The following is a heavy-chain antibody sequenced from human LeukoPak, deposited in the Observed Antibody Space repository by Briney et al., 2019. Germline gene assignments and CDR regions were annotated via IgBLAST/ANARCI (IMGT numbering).Heavy chain of an antibody. V-gene: IGHV1-18*01. J-gene: IGHJ3*02. CDR3: ARDPGVVPAAIVSSGDAFDI. Sequence: GASVKVSCKASGYTFTSYGISWVRQAPGQGLEWMGWISAYNGNTNYAQKLQGRVTMTTDTSTSTAYMELRSLRSDDTAVYYCARDPGVVPAAIVSSGDAFDIWGQGTMVTVSS. D-gene: IGHD2-2*01. CDR1: GYTFTSYG. CDR2: ISAYNGNT.